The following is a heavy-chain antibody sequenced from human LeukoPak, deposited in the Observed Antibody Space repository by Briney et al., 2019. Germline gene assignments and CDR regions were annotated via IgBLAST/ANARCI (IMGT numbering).Heavy chain of an antibody. Sequence: GASVKVSCKASGYTFTGYYMHWVRQAPGQGLEWMGWINPNSGGTNYAQKFQGRVTMTRDTSISTAYMELSRLRSDDTAVYYCARGGYSGYDGSEIYYYYYGMDVWGQGTTVTVSS. CDR3: ARGGYSGYDGSEIYYYYYGMDV. D-gene: IGHD5-12*01. CDR1: GYTFTGYY. V-gene: IGHV1-2*02. J-gene: IGHJ6*02. CDR2: INPNSGGT.